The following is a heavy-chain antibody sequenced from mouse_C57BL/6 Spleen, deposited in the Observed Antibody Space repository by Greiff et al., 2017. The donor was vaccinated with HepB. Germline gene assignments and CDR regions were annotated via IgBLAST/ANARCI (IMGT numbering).Heavy chain of an antibody. V-gene: IGHV5-6*01. CDR3: ASHGNYGGYYFDY. CDR1: GFTFSSYG. CDR2: ISSGGSYT. Sequence: EVHLVESGGDLVKPGGSLKLSCAASGFTFSSYGMSWVRQTPDKRLEWVATISSGGSYTYYPDSVKGRFTISRDNAKNTLYLQMSSLKSEDTAMYYCASHGNYGGYYFDYWGQGTTLTVSS. J-gene: IGHJ2*01. D-gene: IGHD2-1*01.